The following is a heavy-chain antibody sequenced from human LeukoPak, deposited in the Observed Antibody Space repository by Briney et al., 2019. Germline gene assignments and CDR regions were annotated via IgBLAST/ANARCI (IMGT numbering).Heavy chain of an antibody. CDR1: GFTFSSYA. Sequence: GGSLRLSCAASGFTFSSYAMSWVRQAPGKGLEWVAFIRYDGSNKYYADSVKGRFTISRDNSKNTLYLQMNSLRAEDTAVYYCAKVARPTERAFDYWGQGTLVTVSS. D-gene: IGHD1-1*01. CDR3: AKVARPTERAFDY. CDR2: IRYDGSNK. J-gene: IGHJ4*02. V-gene: IGHV3-30*02.